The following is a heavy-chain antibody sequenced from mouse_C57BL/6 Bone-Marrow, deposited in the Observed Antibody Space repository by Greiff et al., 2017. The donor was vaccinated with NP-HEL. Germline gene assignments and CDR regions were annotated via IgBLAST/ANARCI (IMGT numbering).Heavy chain of an antibody. CDR2: FYPGSGSI. D-gene: IGHD2-4*01. CDR1: GYTFTEYT. V-gene: IGHV1-62-2*01. J-gene: IGHJ1*03. Sequence: VQLQESGAELVKPGASVKLSCKASGYTFTEYTIHWVKPRSGQGLAWIGWFYPGSGSIKYNENFKDKATLTADKSSSTVYMELSSWTSEYSAVYFCARHEGIYYDLYWYCDVWGTGTTVTVSS. CDR3: ARHEGIYYDLYWYCDV.